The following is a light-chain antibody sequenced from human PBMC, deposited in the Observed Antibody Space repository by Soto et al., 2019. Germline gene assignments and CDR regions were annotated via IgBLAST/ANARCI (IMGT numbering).Light chain of an antibody. CDR2: AAS. J-gene: IGKJ5*01. CDR3: QQANSFPIT. Sequence: DIQITQSPSSLSASVGESVTITCRASQVISTSLAWYQVKPGKAPKLLIYAASTLESGVPSRFSGSGSGTDFTLTISSLQPEDCAIYFCQQANSFPITFGQGTRLEI. CDR1: QVISTS. V-gene: IGKV1-12*01.